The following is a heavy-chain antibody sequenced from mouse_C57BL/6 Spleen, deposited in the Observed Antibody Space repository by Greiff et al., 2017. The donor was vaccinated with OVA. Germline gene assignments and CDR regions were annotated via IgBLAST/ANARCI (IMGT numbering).Heavy chain of an antibody. Sequence: EVKLVESGPGMVKPSQSLSLTCTVTGYSITSGYDWHWIRHFPGNKLEWMGYISYSGSTNYNPSLKSRISITHDTSKNHFFLKLNSVTTEDTAIYYCARGGAGTGFAYWGQGTLVTVSA. D-gene: IGHD4-1*01. J-gene: IGHJ3*01. CDR1: GYSITSGYD. CDR3: ARGGAGTGFAY. V-gene: IGHV3-1*01. CDR2: ISYSGST.